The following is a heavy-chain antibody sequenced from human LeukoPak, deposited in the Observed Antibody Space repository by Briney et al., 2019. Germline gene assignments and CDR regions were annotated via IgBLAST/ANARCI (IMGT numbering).Heavy chain of an antibody. D-gene: IGHD4-17*01. V-gene: IGHV1-2*02. J-gene: IGHJ4*02. Sequence: ASVKVSCKASGYTFTGYYMHWVRQAPGQGLEWMGWINPNSGGTNYAQKFQGRVTMTRDTSISTAYMELRSLRSDDTAVYYCARGSMTTRVVDYWGQGTLVTVSS. CDR1: GYTFTGYY. CDR3: ARGSMTTRVVDY. CDR2: INPNSGGT.